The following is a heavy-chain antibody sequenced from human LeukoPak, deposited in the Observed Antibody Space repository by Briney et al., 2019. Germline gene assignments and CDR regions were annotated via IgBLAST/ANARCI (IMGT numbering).Heavy chain of an antibody. D-gene: IGHD6-6*01. CDR3: ARGGAARPDY. J-gene: IGHJ4*02. CDR1: GFTFRNYG. Sequence: GGSLRLSCTASGFTFRNYGTNWVRQAPGKGLEWVSYISSTSSNVAYADSVKGRFTISRDNVRNSLYLQINSLRVEDTSVYYCARGGAARPDYWGQGTLVTVSS. CDR2: ISSTSSNV. V-gene: IGHV3-48*04.